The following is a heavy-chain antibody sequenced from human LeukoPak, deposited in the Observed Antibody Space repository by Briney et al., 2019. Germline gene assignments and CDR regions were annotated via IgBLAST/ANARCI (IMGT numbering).Heavy chain of an antibody. V-gene: IGHV5-10-1*01. Sequence: GESLKISCKGSGYSFTSYWISWVRQMPGKGLEWMGRIDPSDSYTNYSPSFQGHVTISADKSISTAYLQWSSLKASDTAMYHCARHKYYGSGSPADFDYWGQGTLVTVSS. CDR1: GYSFTSYW. J-gene: IGHJ4*02. D-gene: IGHD3-10*01. CDR3: ARHKYYGSGSPADFDY. CDR2: IDPSDSYT.